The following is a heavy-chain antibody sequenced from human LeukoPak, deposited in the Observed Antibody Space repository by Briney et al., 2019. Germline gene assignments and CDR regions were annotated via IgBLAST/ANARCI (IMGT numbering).Heavy chain of an antibody. V-gene: IGHV4-59*07. CDR3: ARVVVGAFYYYYYMDV. D-gene: IGHD2-2*01. CDR1: GDSMSSYY. J-gene: IGHJ6*03. CDR2: IYYSGST. Sequence: SDTLSLTCTLSGDSMSSYYWSWIRQPPGKALQWIGYIYYSGSTNYNPSLKRRVIISVARSKNQFSLRLTSVTAADTAVYYCARVVVGAFYYYYYMDVWGKGTTVIVSS.